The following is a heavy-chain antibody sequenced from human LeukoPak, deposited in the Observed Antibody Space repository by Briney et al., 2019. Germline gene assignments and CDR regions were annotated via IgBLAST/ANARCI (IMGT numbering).Heavy chain of an antibody. CDR3: AKDSTELRAVYSSEAFDI. V-gene: IGHV3-23*01. CDR1: GFTFSSYG. J-gene: IGHJ3*02. Sequence: PGGSLRLSCAASGFTFSSYGMHWVRQAPGKGLEWVSAISGSGGSTYYADSVKGRFTISRDNSKNTLYLQMNSLRAEDTAVYYCAKDSTELRAVYSSEAFDIWGQGTMVTVSS. CDR2: ISGSGGST. D-gene: IGHD6-25*01.